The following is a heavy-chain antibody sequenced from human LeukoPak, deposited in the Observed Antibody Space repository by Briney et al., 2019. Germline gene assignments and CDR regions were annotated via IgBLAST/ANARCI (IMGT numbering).Heavy chain of an antibody. D-gene: IGHD5-12*01. CDR2: IYYSGST. J-gene: IGHJ4*02. V-gene: IGHV4-39*01. CDR3: ARHDYGYNSPFDY. Sequence: SETLSLTCTVSGGSISSSSYYWGWIRQPPGTGLEWIGSIYYSGSTYYNPSLKSRVTISVDTSKNQFSLKLSSVTAADTAVYYCARHDYGYNSPFDYWDQGTLVTVSS. CDR1: GGSISSSSYY.